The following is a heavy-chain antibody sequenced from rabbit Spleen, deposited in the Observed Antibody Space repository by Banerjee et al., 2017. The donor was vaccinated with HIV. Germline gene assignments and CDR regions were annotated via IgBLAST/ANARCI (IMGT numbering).Heavy chain of an antibody. CDR1: GFSFSSSYW. J-gene: IGHJ4*01. V-gene: IGHV1S40*01. Sequence: QSLEESGGGLVKPGASLTLTCTASGFSFSSSYWICWVRQAPGKGLEWIACIYGGSSGSTYYASWAKGRFTISKTSSTTVTLQMTSLTAADTATYFCARDLTDVIGWNFGWWGPGTLVTVS. CDR3: ARDLTDVIGWNFGW. D-gene: IGHD1-1*01. CDR2: IYGGSSGST.